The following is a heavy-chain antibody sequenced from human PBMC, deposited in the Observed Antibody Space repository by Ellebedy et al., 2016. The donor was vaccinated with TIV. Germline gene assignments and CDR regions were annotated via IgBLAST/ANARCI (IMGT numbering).Heavy chain of an antibody. V-gene: IGHV3-7*01. J-gene: IGHJ5*02. CDR2: IKQEGYEQ. CDR1: GFSFSSYW. Sequence: GESLKISCVASGFSFSSYWMSWVRQTPGKGLEWVASIKQEGYEQSYVDSVEGRFTISRDNAKSSLYLELTTLRAEDTAVYYCARSISPTTPRNWFDRWGQGTLVTVSS. CDR3: ARSISPTTPRNWFDR. D-gene: IGHD4-17*01.